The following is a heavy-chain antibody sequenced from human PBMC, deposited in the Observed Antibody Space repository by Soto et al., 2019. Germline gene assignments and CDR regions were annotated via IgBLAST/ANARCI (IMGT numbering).Heavy chain of an antibody. D-gene: IGHD4-4*01. V-gene: IGHV4-30-4*01. Sequence: PSETLSLTCAVSGGSISSGDFYWICIRQPPGKGLELIGNIYCSGSTYYNPSLRSRAIMSVDTSQNQFSLKLSSLPAADTAGYFCGRADDFSNRFDYWGQGALVTVSS. CDR3: GRADDFSNRFDY. CDR2: IYCSGST. J-gene: IGHJ4*02. CDR1: GGSISSGDFY.